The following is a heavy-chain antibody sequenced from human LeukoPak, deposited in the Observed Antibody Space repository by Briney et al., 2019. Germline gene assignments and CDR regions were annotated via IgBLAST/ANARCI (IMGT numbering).Heavy chain of an antibody. J-gene: IGHJ3*02. CDR3: ATKSVAGTFCLRLCAFDI. V-gene: IGHV3-48*03. CDR2: ISSSGSTI. D-gene: IGHD6-19*01. Sequence: GGSLRLSCAASGFTFSSYEMNWVRQAPGKGLEWVSYISSSGSTIYYADSVKGRFTISRDNAKNSLYLQMNSLRAEDTAVYYCATKSVAGTFCLRLCAFDIWGQGTMVTVSS. CDR1: GFTFSSYE.